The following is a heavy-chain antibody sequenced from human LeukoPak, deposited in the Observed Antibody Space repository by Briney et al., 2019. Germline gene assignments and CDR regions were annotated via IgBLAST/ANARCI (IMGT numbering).Heavy chain of an antibody. J-gene: IGHJ5*02. CDR1: GDSGSSNNAT. CDR3: VRDRAVAGTINWLDP. V-gene: IGHV6-1*01. Sequence: SQTLSLTCAISGDSGSSNNATWNWIRQSPSRGLEWLGRTYYRSKWYNDYALSVKSRITVNPDTSKNQFSLHLNSVTPEDTAVYYCVRDRAVAGTINWLDPWGQGTLVTVSS. CDR2: TYYRSKWYN. D-gene: IGHD6-19*01.